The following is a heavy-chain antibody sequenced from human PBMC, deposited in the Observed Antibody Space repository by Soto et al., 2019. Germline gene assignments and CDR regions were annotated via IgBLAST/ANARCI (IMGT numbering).Heavy chain of an antibody. V-gene: IGHV3-30*18. J-gene: IGHJ6*04. CDR3: AKDWHDANYDYGTDF. Sequence: PGGSLRLSCLASGFAFSSFGMHCVRQAPCKGLEWVACISPDGSRKKFVDSVKGRFTISRDDSWNTLYIQMNSLKADDTAVYFCAKDWHDANYDYGTDFWGKGTKVTVSS. CDR2: ISPDGSRK. D-gene: IGHD1-1*01. CDR1: GFAFSSFG.